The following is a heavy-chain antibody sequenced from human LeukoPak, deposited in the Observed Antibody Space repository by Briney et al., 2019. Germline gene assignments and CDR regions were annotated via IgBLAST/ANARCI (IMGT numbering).Heavy chain of an antibody. CDR1: GFTFSSYE. Sequence: GGSLRLSCAASGFTFSSYEMNWVRQAPGKGLEWVSYITSGGSTIYYADFVKGRFTISRDNARNSLYLQMNSLRAEDTAVYYCARDRAATRPAGAFDIWGQGTMVTVSS. V-gene: IGHV3-48*03. CDR3: ARDRAATRPAGAFDI. D-gene: IGHD2-2*01. J-gene: IGHJ3*02. CDR2: ITSGGSTI.